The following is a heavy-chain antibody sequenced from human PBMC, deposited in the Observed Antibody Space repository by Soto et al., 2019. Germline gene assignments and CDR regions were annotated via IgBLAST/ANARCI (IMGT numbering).Heavy chain of an antibody. D-gene: IGHD2-2*01. J-gene: IGHJ4*02. CDR2: ISAYNGNT. CDR3: ARNLYCSSTSCSPDY. Sequence: ASVKVSCKASGYTFTSYGISWVRQAPGQGLEWMGWISAYNGNTKYAQKLQGRVTMTTDTSTSTAYMELRSLRSDDTAVYYCARNLYCSSTSCSPDYWGQGTLVTVSS. CDR1: GYTFTSYG. V-gene: IGHV1-18*01.